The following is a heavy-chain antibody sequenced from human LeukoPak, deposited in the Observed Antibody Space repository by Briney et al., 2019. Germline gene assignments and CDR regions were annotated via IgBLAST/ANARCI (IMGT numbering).Heavy chain of an antibody. CDR1: GFTFSDYY. CDR3: ARELLYYYDSSGYYSFLGPDY. V-gene: IGHV3-11*01. J-gene: IGHJ4*02. Sequence: PGGSLRLSCAASGFTFSDYYMSWIRQAPGKGLEWVSYISSSGSTIYYADSVKGRFTISRDNAKNSLYLQMNSLRAEDTAVYYCARELLYYYDSSGYYSFLGPDYWGQGTLVTVSS. CDR2: ISSSGSTI. D-gene: IGHD3-22*01.